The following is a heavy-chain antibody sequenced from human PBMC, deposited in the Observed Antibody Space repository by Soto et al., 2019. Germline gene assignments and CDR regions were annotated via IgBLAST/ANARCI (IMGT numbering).Heavy chain of an antibody. CDR1: DGSIFTDDW. CDR2: IHQVLGT. J-gene: IGHJ4*02. Sequence: QVRLQESGPGLVEPSGTLSLTCAVSDGSIFTDDWWTWVRQTPGKGPGWNGEIHQVLGTNYNPSLRSRVTISMDKSKNQFSLELTSVTAADAAVYYCANWGGLNFPRLYWGPGTLVTVSS. V-gene: IGHV4-4*02. D-gene: IGHD3-16*01. CDR3: ANWGGLNFPRLY.